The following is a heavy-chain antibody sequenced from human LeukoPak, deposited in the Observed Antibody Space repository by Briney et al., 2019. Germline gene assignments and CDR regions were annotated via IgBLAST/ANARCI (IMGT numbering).Heavy chain of an antibody. V-gene: IGHV4-4*07. D-gene: IGHD1-26*01. J-gene: IGHJ4*02. Sequence: SETLSLTCTVSGGSVSSYYWSWIRQPAGKGLEWIGRIYTSGSTNYNASLKSRVSMSVDTSKNQFSLKLSSVTAADTAVFYCARENSGSYRELDYWGQGTLVTVSS. CDR3: ARENSGSYRELDY. CDR2: IYTSGST. CDR1: GGSVSSYY.